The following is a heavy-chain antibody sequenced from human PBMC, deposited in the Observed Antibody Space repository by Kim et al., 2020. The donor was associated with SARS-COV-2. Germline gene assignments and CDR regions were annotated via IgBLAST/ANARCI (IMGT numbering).Heavy chain of an antibody. J-gene: IGHJ4*02. V-gene: IGHV4-31*03. CDR1: GGSISSGGYY. CDR2: IYYSGST. CDR3: ARVEGEMATKSFDY. Sequence: SETLSLTCTVSGGSISSGGYYWSWIRQHPGKGLEWIGYIYYSGSTYYNPSLKSRVTISVDTSKNQFSLKLSSVTAADTAVYYCARVEGEMATKSFDYWGQGTLVTVSS. D-gene: IGHD5-12*01.